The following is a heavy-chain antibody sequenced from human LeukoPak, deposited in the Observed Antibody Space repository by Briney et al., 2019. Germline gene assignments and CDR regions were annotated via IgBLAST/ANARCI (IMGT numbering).Heavy chain of an antibody. V-gene: IGHV3-74*01. Sequence: GGSLRPSCAASGFTFSSYWMHWVRQAPGKGLVWVSRINSDGSSTSYADSVKGRFTISRDNAKNTLYLQMNSLRAEDTAVYYCARAMIVVSNQFDYWGQGTLVTVSS. D-gene: IGHD3-22*01. J-gene: IGHJ4*02. CDR2: INSDGSST. CDR1: GFTFSSYW. CDR3: ARAMIVVSNQFDY.